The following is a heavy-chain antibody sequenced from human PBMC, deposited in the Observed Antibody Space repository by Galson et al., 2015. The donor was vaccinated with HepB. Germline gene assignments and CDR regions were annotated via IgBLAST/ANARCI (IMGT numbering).Heavy chain of an antibody. D-gene: IGHD3-22*01. J-gene: IGHJ6*03. CDR2: ISSNSGTI. Sequence: SLRLSCAASGFTFSSYSMNWVRQVPGKGLEWVSHISSNSGTIYYADSVKGRFTISRDNAKNSLYLQMNSLRDEDTAVYYCARRDRATDSSGYNYYYYLDVWGKGTTVTVSS. CDR3: ARRDRATDSSGYNYYYYLDV. CDR1: GFTFSSYS. V-gene: IGHV3-48*02.